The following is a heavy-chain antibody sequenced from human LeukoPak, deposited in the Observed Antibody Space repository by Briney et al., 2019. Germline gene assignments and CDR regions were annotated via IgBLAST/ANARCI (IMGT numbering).Heavy chain of an antibody. D-gene: IGHD3-22*01. CDR3: ARGQGSSWYNTYYYDSSGPNDAFDI. V-gene: IGHV4-34*01. J-gene: IGHJ3*02. CDR1: GGSFSGYY. CDR2: INHSGST. Sequence: ASETLSLTCAVYGGSFSGYYWSWIRQPPGKGLEWIGEINHSGSTNYNPSLKSRVTISVDTSKNQFSLKLSSVTAADTAVYYCARGQGSSWYNTYYYDSSGPNDAFDIWGQGTMVTVSS.